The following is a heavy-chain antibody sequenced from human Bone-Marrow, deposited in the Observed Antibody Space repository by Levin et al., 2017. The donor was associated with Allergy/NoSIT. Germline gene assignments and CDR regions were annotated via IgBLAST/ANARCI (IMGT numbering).Heavy chain of an antibody. CDR2: ISSSSSYI. J-gene: IGHJ4*02. CDR1: GFTFSSYS. Sequence: GESLKISCAASGFTFSSYSMNWVRQAPGKGLEWVSSISSSSSYIYYADSVKGRFTISRDNAKNSLYLQMNSLRAEDTAVYYCARATDFDWLSDDYWGQGTLVTVSS. D-gene: IGHD3-9*01. CDR3: ARATDFDWLSDDY. V-gene: IGHV3-21*01.